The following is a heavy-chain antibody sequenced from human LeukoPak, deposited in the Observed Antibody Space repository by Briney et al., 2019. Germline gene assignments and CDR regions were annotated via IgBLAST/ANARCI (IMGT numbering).Heavy chain of an antibody. D-gene: IGHD3-10*01. CDR2: IYYSGST. CDR3: ARGGASGRFGELLLPPNWFDP. V-gene: IGHV4-39*01. Sequence: PSETLSLTCTVSGGSISSSSYYWGWIRQPPGKGLEWIGSIYYSGSTYYNPSLKSRVTISVDTSKNQFSLKLSSVTAAGTAVYYCARGGASGRFGELLLPPNWFDPWGQGTLVTVSS. J-gene: IGHJ5*02. CDR1: GGSISSSSYY.